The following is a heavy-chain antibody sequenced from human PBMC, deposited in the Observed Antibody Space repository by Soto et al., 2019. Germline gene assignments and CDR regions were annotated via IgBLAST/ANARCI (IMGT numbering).Heavy chain of an antibody. CDR2: ITGSGGTK. J-gene: IGHJ4*02. Sequence: EVQLLESGGGLVQPGGSLRLSCAASGFTFSSFELNWVRPAPGKGLEWVSAITGSGGTKYYADSVKGRFTISRDNAKNTLWLQMDSLRAEDTALYYCAKKRPVTTVTSPGNYFDYWGRGTLVTVSS. CDR3: AKKRPVTTVTSPGNYFDY. V-gene: IGHV3-23*01. CDR1: GFTFSSFE. D-gene: IGHD4-17*01.